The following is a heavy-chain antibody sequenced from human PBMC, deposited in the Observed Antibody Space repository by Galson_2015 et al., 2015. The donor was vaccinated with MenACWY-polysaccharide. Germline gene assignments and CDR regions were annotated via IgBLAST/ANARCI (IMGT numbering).Heavy chain of an antibody. CDR2: IKSKPNGGTI. CDR3: STGHGLTTGFDY. CDR1: GFIFSNAW. J-gene: IGHJ4*02. D-gene: IGHD2-8*02. V-gene: IGHV3-15*01. Sequence: SLRLSCAGSGFIFSNAWMNWVRQAPGKGLEWVGRIKSKPNGGTIEYAAPVKGRFTISRDDSKNTVYVQMNSLKTEDTAVYYCSTGHGLTTGFDYWGQGALVIVSS.